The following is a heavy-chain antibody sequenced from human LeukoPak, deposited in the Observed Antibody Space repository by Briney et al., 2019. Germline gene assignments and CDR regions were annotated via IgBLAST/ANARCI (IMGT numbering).Heavy chain of an antibody. CDR1: GESFSGYY. CDR2: INHSGST. Sequence: PSETLSLTCAVYGESFSGYYWSWIRQPPGKGLDWIGEINHSGSTNYNPSLKSRVTISVDTSKNQFSLKLSSVTAADTAVYHCARGIPGRSIDYWGQGTLVTVSS. J-gene: IGHJ4*02. CDR3: ARGIPGRSIDY. V-gene: IGHV4-34*01. D-gene: IGHD3-16*02.